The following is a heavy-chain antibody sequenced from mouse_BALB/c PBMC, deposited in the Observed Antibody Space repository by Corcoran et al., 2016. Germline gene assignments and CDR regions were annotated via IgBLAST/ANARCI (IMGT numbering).Heavy chain of an antibody. Sequence: QVQLQQSGAELMKPGASVKISCKATGFTFTSYWMEWVKQRPGHGLEWIGEIFPRSGSTNYNENFKGKATFTADTSSNTAYMQLSSLTSEDSAVYYCARNWDWFFGVWGAGTTVTVSS. V-gene: IGHV1-9*01. CDR2: IFPRSGST. J-gene: IGHJ1*01. CDR3: ARNWDWFFGV. CDR1: GFTFTSYW. D-gene: IGHD4-1*01.